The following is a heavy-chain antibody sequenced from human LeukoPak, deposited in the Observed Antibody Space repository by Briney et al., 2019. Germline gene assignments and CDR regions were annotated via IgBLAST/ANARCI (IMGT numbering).Heavy chain of an antibody. Sequence: GRSLRLSCAASGFTFSSYGMHWVRQAPGKGLEWVAVTSYDGNNKYYSDSVKGRFTISRDNSKNTLYLQMNSLRAEDTAVYYCAKGRTSRITMIVAFDYWGQGTLVTVSS. CDR3: AKGRTSRITMIVAFDY. CDR2: TSYDGNNK. CDR1: GFTFSSYG. D-gene: IGHD3-22*01. V-gene: IGHV3-30*18. J-gene: IGHJ4*02.